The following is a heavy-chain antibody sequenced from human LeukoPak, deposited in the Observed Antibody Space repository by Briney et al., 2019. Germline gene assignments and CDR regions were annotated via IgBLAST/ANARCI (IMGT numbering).Heavy chain of an antibody. CDR2: IIPVFGTA. J-gene: IGHJ4*02. CDR1: GGTFSSYT. Sequence: ASVKVSCKASGGTFSSYTINWVRQAPGQGLEWMGGIIPVFGTANYSQKFQGRVTITADESTSTAYMELSSLRSEDTAVYYCARRGGSMGGGRGSHYDFWSGYQIFDYWGQGTLVTVSS. V-gene: IGHV1-69*13. CDR3: ARRGGSMGGGRGSHYDFWSGYQIFDY. D-gene: IGHD3-3*01.